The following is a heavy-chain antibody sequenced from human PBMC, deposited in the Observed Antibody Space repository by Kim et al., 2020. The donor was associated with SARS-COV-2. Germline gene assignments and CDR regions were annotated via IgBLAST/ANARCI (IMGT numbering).Heavy chain of an antibody. D-gene: IGHD1-1*01. CDR3: ARDPGGAHY. CDR2: RYI. Sequence: RYIHYADAVKGRDTISRDNAKNARNLQMNSLGVEDTAGYYCARDPGGAHYWGQGTLVTVSS. V-gene: IGHV3-21*01. J-gene: IGHJ4*02.